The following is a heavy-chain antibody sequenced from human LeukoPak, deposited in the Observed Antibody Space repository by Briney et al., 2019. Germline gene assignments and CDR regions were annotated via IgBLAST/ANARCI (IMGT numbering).Heavy chain of an antibody. CDR1: GFTFSGHW. J-gene: IGHJ4*02. CDR2: IKEDGSEK. Sequence: GGSLRLSCVVSGFTFSGHWMSWVRQAPGKGLEWVANIKEDGSEKYYVDSVKGRFTISRDNAKKSLYLQMDSLRAEDTAVYYCATHGYSELRYFDWSTNEWGQGTLVTVSS. D-gene: IGHD3-9*01. V-gene: IGHV3-7*01. CDR3: ATHGYSELRYFDWSTNE.